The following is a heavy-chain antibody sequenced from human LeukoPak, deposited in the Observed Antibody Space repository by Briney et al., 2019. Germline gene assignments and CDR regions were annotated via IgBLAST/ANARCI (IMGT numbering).Heavy chain of an antibody. CDR1: AYSFTHYA. V-gene: IGHV7-4-1*02. CDR3: AREGDTGGYLTRDSDY. Sequence: ASVKVSCKASAYSFTHYAMNWVRQAPGQGLEWMGWINTNTGNPTYAQGFTGRFVFSLDTSVSTAYLQISSLKAEDTAVYYCAREGDTGGYLTRDSDYWGQGTLVTVSS. CDR2: INTNTGNP. D-gene: IGHD2-8*02. J-gene: IGHJ4*02.